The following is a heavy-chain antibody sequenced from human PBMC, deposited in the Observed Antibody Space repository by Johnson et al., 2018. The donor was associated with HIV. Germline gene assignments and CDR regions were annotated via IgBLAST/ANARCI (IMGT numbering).Heavy chain of an antibody. Sequence: QVQLVESGGGVVQPGGSLRLSCTASGFTFSNYAIHWVRQAPGKGLEWVAVISYDGSNKYYADSVKGRFTISRDNSKNTLYLQMNSLRAEDTAVYYGGKDRTAKYYYDSSGGDACDIWGQGTMVTDSS. V-gene: IGHV3-30-3*01. D-gene: IGHD3-22*01. CDR2: ISYDGSNK. J-gene: IGHJ3*02. CDR1: GFTFSNYA. CDR3: GKDRTAKYYYDSSGGDACDI.